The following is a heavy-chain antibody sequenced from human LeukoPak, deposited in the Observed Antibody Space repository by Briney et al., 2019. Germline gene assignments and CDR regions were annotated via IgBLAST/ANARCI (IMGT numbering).Heavy chain of an antibody. V-gene: IGHV3-23*01. J-gene: IGHJ4*02. D-gene: IGHD6-6*01. CDR3: AKMYSSSKYYFDY. CDR1: GFTFSSYA. CDR2: ISGSGGTT. Sequence: GGSLRLSCAASGFTFSSYAMSWVRQAPGKGLEWVSAISGSGGTTYYADSVKGRFTISRDNSKNTLYLQMNSLRAEDTAVYYCAKMYSSSKYYFDYWGQGTLVTVSS.